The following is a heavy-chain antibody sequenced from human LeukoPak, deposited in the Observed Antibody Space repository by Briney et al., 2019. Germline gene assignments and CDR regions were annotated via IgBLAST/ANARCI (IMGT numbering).Heavy chain of an antibody. J-gene: IGHJ4*02. CDR3: ARTHSSGYYFDY. Sequence: GSLRLSCAASGFTVSSNYISWVRQAPGKGLEWVSVIYSSGSTYYADSVKGRFTISRDNSKNALYLQLNNLRVEDTAVYHCARTHSSGYYFDYWGQGTLVTVSS. V-gene: IGHV3-53*01. D-gene: IGHD3-22*01. CDR2: IYSSGST. CDR1: GFTVSSNY.